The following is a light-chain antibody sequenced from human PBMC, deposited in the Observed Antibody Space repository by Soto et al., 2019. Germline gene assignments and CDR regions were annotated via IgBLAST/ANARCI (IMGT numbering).Light chain of an antibody. J-gene: IGKJ4*01. CDR1: QTVRNNY. CDR3: QQISSYTLT. CDR2: DAS. Sequence: EFVLTQSPGTLSLSPGEIATLSCRASQTVRNNYLAWYQQKPGQAPRLLIYDASSRATGISDRFSGGGSGTDFTHTIRRLEPEDFAVYYCQQISSYTLTFGGATKVDIK. V-gene: IGKV3-20*01.